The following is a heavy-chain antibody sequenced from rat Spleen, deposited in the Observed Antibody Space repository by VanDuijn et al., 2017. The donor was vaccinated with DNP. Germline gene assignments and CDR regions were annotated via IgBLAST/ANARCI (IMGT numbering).Heavy chain of an antibody. D-gene: IGHD4-3*01. V-gene: IGHV5-31*01. J-gene: IGHJ4*01. CDR1: GFTFNNYW. CDR2: ITSSGGST. Sequence: EVQLVETGGGLVQPGRSLKLSCVASGFTFNNYWMTWIRQVPGKGLEWVASITSSGGSTYYPDSVKGRFTISRDNAKNTQYLQMDSLRSEDTATYYCTRWGFMDAWGQGTSVTVSS. CDR3: TRWGFMDA.